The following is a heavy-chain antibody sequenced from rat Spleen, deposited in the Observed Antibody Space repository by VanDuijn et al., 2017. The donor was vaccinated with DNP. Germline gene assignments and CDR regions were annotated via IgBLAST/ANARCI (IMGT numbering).Heavy chain of an antibody. J-gene: IGHJ2*01. D-gene: IGHD1-4*01. CDR2: SSYDGVNT. V-gene: IGHV5-22*01. Sequence: EVQLVESGGGLVQPGRSLKLSCAASGFTFSNYYMAWVRQAPPKGLEWVAYSSYDGVNTYNGDSVKGRFTISRDNAKSTLYLQMNSLRSEDMATYYCARHVLPLRVWDYWGQGVMVTVSS. CDR1: GFTFSNYY. CDR3: ARHVLPLRVWDY.